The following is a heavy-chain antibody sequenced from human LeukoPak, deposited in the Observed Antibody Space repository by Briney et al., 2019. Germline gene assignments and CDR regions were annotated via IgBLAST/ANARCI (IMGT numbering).Heavy chain of an antibody. CDR2: INRDGSIT. J-gene: IGHJ6*02. V-gene: IGHV3-74*01. CDR1: GLTFSSYW. CDR3: AKENYYGMDA. Sequence: GGSLRLSCAASGLTFSSYWMHWVRQAPGKGLVWVSRINRDGSITSYGDSVKGRFTISRDNAKNTLYLQMSSLRAEGTAVYYCAKENYYGMDAWGQGTTVTVSS.